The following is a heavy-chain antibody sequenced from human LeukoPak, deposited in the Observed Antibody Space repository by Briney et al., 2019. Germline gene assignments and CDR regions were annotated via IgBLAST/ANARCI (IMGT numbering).Heavy chain of an antibody. CDR3: AKDRRANIAVAGKKLRVRYYYYYMDV. V-gene: IGHV3-43D*03. J-gene: IGHJ6*03. CDR1: GFTFDDYA. D-gene: IGHD6-19*01. Sequence: SGGSLRLSCAASGFTFDDYAMHWVRQAPGKGLEWVSLISWDGGSTYYADSVKGRFTISRDNSKNSLYLQMNSLRAEDTALYYCAKDRRANIAVAGKKLRVRYYYYYMDVWGKGTTVTVSS. CDR2: ISWDGGST.